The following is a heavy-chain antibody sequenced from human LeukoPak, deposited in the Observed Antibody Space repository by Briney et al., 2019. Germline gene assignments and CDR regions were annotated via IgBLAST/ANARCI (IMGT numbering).Heavy chain of an antibody. D-gene: IGHD3-3*01. CDR1: GYTFTGYY. J-gene: IGHJ6*02. CDR2: INPNSGGT. Sequence: ASVKVSCKASGYTFTGYYMHWVRQAPGQGLEWMGWINPNSGGTNYAQKLQGRVTMTTDTSTSTAYMELRSLRSDDAAVYYCARKKVNTYYDFWSGYRHRYGMDVWGQGTTVTVSS. V-gene: IGHV1-2*02. CDR3: ARKKVNTYYDFWSGYRHRYGMDV.